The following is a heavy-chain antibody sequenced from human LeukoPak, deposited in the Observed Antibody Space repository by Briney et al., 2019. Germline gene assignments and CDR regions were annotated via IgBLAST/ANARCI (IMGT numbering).Heavy chain of an antibody. CDR3: ARGVYGSGSYFPPDY. D-gene: IGHD3-10*01. Sequence: GASVKVSCKTSGGTFSSYAINWVRQAPGQGLEWMGGIIPSFGTANYAQKFQGRVTITADESTSTAYMELSSLRSEDTAVYYCARGVYGSGSYFPPDYWGQGTLVTVSS. CDR2: IIPSFGTA. CDR1: GGTFSSYA. V-gene: IGHV1-69*13. J-gene: IGHJ4*02.